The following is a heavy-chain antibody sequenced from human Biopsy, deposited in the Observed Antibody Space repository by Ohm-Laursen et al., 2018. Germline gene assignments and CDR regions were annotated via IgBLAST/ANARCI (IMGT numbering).Heavy chain of an antibody. CDR2: FYNTETT. V-gene: IGHV4-39*01. CDR3: ARHPTGFWFDP. J-gene: IGHJ5*02. Sequence: SETLSLTCAVSGGSISSSTTYYWAWLCQPPGKGLEWIGSFYNTETTFYNPSLKSRFTISVDTSTNQFSLKVSSATAADTALYFCARHPTGFWFDPWGHGTLVTVSS. CDR1: GGSISSSTTYY.